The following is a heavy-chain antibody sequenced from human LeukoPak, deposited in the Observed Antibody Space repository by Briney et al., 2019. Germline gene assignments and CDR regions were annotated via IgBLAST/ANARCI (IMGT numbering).Heavy chain of an antibody. D-gene: IGHD5-18*01. J-gene: IGHJ6*03. CDR1: GGSISSYY. Sequence: SETLSLTCTVSGGSISSYYWSWIRQPPGKGLEWIGYIYYIGSTNNKSSLKSRVTISVDTSKNQFSLKLSSVTAADTAVYYCARTTEGGYSYGYFYYYYMDVWGKGTTVTISS. V-gene: IGHV4-59*01. CDR3: ARTTEGGYSYGYFYYYYMDV. CDR2: IYYIGST.